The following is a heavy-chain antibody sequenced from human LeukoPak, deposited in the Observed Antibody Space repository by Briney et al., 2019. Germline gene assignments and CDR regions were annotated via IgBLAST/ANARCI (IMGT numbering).Heavy chain of an antibody. Sequence: SETLSLTCTVSGGSISSYYWSWIRHPAGKGLEWIGRIYTSGSTNYNPSLKSRVTMSVDTSKNQFSLKLTSVTAADTAVYYCARVSVVVTAFDIWRQGTMVTVSS. CDR3: ARVSVVVTAFDI. J-gene: IGHJ3*02. CDR1: GGSISSYY. V-gene: IGHV4-4*07. CDR2: IYTSGST. D-gene: IGHD2-15*01.